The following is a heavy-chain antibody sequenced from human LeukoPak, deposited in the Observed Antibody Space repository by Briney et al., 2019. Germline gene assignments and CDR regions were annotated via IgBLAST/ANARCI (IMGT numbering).Heavy chain of an antibody. J-gene: IGHJ3*02. D-gene: IGHD6-13*01. CDR2: IISSSSYI. V-gene: IGHV3-21*01. CDR3: ARWVIAAAGTMWGRDAFDI. CDR1: GFTFSSYS. Sequence: GGSLRLSCAASGFTFSSYSMNWVRQAPGKGLEWVSSIISSSSYIYYADSVKGRFTISRDNAKNSLYLQMNSLRAEDTAVYYGARWVIAAAGTMWGRDAFDIWGQGTMVTVSS.